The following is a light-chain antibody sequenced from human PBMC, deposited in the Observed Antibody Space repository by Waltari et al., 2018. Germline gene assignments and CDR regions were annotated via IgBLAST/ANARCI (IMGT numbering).Light chain of an antibody. Sequence: QSALTQPASVSGSPGQSITISCTAVNSNVDILHLVSWYQHHPGRNPRLLIYEISQRPSGISKRFSGSKSGNTASLTTSGLQPEDEADYFCCSFAGYGIYVFGSGTQVSVL. CDR2: EIS. V-gene: IGLV2-23*02. CDR1: NSNVDILHL. J-gene: IGLJ1*01. CDR3: CSFAGYGIYV.